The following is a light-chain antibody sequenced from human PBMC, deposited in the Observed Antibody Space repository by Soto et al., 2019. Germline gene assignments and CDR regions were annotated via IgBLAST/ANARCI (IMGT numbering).Light chain of an antibody. CDR2: AAS. Sequence: EIVMTQSPATLSVSPGERATLSCRASQSVSINLAWYQQKPGQAPRLLIYAASTRATGIPARFSGGGSGTEFTLTISSLQSEDFAVYFCQQYNDWPPRWTFGQGTEVEIK. J-gene: IGKJ1*01. V-gene: IGKV3-15*01. CDR3: QQYNDWPPRWT. CDR1: QSVSIN.